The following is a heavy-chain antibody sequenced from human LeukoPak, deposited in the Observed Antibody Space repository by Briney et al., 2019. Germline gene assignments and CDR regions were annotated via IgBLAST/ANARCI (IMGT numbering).Heavy chain of an antibody. CDR1: GGSFSGYY. CDR3: ARAGLTVVTRGLDY. V-gene: IGHV4-34*01. CDR2: INHSGST. J-gene: IGHJ4*02. D-gene: IGHD4-23*01. Sequence: SETLSLTCAVYGGSFSGYYWSWIRQPPGKGLEWIGEINHSGSTNYNPSLKSRVTISVDTSKNQFSLNLSSVTAADTAVYYCARAGLTVVTRGLDYWGQGTLATVSS.